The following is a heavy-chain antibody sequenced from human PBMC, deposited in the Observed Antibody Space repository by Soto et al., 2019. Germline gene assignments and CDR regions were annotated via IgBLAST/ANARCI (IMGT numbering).Heavy chain of an antibody. J-gene: IGHJ6*01. CDR1: GYLFTSYL. CDR2: IYPGDSDT. D-gene: IGHD6-25*01. V-gene: IGHV5-51*01. CDR3: ARTSAAGKYYYGMDG. Sequence: GEPRKISCKDSGYLFTSYLIRWSRPMPGKGLEWMGIIYPGDSDTRYSPSFQGQVTISADKSISTAYLQWSSLKASDTSMYDCARTSAAGKYYYGMDGWGQGTLVTVS.